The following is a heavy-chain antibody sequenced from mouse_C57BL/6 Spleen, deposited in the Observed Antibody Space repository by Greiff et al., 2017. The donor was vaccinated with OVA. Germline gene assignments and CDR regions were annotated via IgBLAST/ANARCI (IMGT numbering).Heavy chain of an antibody. CDR1: GYTFTSYW. CDR2: IHPNSGST. V-gene: IGHV1-64*01. CDR3: ATTAQAPWFAY. Sequence: QVQLKQPGAELVKPGASVKLSCKASGYTFTSYWMHWVKQRPGQGLEWIGMIHPNSGSTNYNEKFKSKATLTVDKSSSTAYMQLSSLTSEDSAVYYCATTAQAPWFAYWGQGTLVTVSA. J-gene: IGHJ3*01. D-gene: IGHD3-2*02.